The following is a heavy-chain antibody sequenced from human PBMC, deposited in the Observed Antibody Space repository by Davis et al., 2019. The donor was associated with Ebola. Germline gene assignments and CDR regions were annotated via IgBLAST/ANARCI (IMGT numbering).Heavy chain of an antibody. D-gene: IGHD2-2*01. CDR2: ISGSGGST. Sequence: GESLKISCAASGFTFSSYAMSWVRQAPGKGLEWVSAISGSGGSTYYADSVKGRFTISRDNSKNTLYLQMNSLRAEDTAVYYCAKDGTWIVPAYDYWGQGTQVTVSS. V-gene: IGHV3-23*01. CDR3: AKDGTWIVPAYDY. CDR1: GFTFSSYA. J-gene: IGHJ4*02.